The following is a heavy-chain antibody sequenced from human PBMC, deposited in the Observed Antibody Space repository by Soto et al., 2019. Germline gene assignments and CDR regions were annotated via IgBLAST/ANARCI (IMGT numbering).Heavy chain of an antibody. CDR1: GFTFSDNP. Sequence: EAHLVESGGGLVQPGGSLRLSCAASGFTFSDNPMNWVRLAPGKGLEWVSHIRSDGTTIYYADSVKGRFTISRDNAKNSLYLHMNSLRDGDTAIYYCVRDHDFAFDTWGQGPVVRLL. D-gene: IGHD2-21*02. J-gene: IGHJ4*02. CDR2: IRSDGTTI. CDR3: VRDHDFAFDT. V-gene: IGHV3-48*02.